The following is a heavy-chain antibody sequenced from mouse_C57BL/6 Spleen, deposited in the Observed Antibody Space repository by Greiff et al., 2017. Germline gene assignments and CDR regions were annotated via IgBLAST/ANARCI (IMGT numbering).Heavy chain of an antibody. D-gene: IGHD2-5*01. J-gene: IGHJ3*01. CDR3: TRQGLLYSKEFAC. CDR1: GFNIKDDY. Sequence: VQLQQSGAELVRPGASVKLSCTASGFNIKDDYMHWVKQRPEQGLEWIGWIDPENGDTEYASKFQGKATITADTSSNTAYLQLSSLTSEDTAVYYGTRQGLLYSKEFACWGQGTLVTVSA. V-gene: IGHV14-4*01. CDR2: IDPENGDT.